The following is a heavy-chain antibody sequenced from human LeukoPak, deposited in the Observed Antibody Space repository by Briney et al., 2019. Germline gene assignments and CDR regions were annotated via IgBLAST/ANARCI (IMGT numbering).Heavy chain of an antibody. CDR1: GGSFSGYY. Sequence: SETLSLTCAVYGGSFSGYYWSWIRQLPGKGLEWIGYIYYSGSTYYSPSLKSRVTISADTSKNQFSLKLSSVTAADTAVYYCARMTTRPSYNFDYWGQGTLVTVCS. CDR3: ARMTTRPSYNFDY. D-gene: IGHD4-17*01. V-gene: IGHV4-31*11. J-gene: IGHJ4*02. CDR2: IYYSGST.